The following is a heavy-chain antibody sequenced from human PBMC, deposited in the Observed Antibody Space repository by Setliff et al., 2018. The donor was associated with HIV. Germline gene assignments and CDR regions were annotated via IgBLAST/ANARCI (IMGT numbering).Heavy chain of an antibody. CDR2: IYTSGTT. Sequence: SETLSLTCTVSGGSVSSGAYYWNWIRQPAGKGLEWIGQIYTSGTTNYLPSLKSRVTISRDTSKNQFSLKLSSVTAADTAVYYCARVDFWSGYFNFDFWGQGTLVTVPQ. V-gene: IGHV4-61*09. D-gene: IGHD3-3*01. CDR1: GGSVSSGAYY. CDR3: ARVDFWSGYFNFDF. J-gene: IGHJ4*02.